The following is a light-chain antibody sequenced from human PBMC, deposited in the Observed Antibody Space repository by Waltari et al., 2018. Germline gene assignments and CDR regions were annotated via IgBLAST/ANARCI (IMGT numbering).Light chain of an antibody. CDR3: QQYQTFRT. Sequence: IQMTQSPSTLSASVGDRVTITCRAMQTISTWLAWYQHKPGQAPKLLIYDASTIQSGVPSRFSGSGSGTEFSLTISTLQPDDFATYYCQQYQTFRTFGRGTRVELK. J-gene: IGKJ1*01. CDR1: QTISTW. CDR2: DAS. V-gene: IGKV1-5*01.